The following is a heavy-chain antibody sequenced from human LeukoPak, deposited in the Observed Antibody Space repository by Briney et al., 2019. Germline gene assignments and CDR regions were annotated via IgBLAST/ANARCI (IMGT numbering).Heavy chain of an antibody. CDR3: VRGYCGGGDCYTGDY. V-gene: IGHV3-72*01. CDR2: ISNQANSYTT. Sequence: PGGSLRLSCAASGFTFSDYYMDWVRQAPGKGLEWVSRISNQANSYTTAYVASVKGRFIISRDDSENSLYLQMNSLKTEDTAVYFCVRGYCGGGDCYTGDYWGQGILVTVSS. D-gene: IGHD2-21*01. CDR1: GFTFSDYY. J-gene: IGHJ4*02.